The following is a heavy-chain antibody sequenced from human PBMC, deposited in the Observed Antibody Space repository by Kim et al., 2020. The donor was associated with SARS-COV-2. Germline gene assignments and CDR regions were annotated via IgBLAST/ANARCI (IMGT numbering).Heavy chain of an antibody. CDR2: T. J-gene: IGHJ4*02. Sequence: TYSNPSLKNQVTISIDTSKNQFSLKLSSVTAADTAVYYCATSVVAARDYWGQGTLVTVSS. V-gene: IGHV4-39*01. CDR3: ATSVVAARDY. D-gene: IGHD2-15*01.